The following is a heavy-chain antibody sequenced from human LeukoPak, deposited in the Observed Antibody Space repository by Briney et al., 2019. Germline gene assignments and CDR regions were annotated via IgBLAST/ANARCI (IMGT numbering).Heavy chain of an antibody. V-gene: IGHV1-2*02. CDR3: ARGRCTSTTCYNPYMDV. CDR2: INPNSGGT. D-gene: IGHD2-2*02. J-gene: IGHJ6*02. CDR1: GYTFIGYY. Sequence: ASVKVSCKASGYTFIGYYMHWVRQAPGQGLEWMGWINPNSGGTNYAQNFQGRVTMTRDTSISTAYTDLSRLRSDDTAVYYCARGRCTSTTCYNPYMDVWGQGTTVTVSS.